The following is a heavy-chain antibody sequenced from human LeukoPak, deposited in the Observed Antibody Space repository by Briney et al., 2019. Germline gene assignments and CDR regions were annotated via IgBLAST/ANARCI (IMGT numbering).Heavy chain of an antibody. D-gene: IGHD5-18*01. Sequence: SETLSLTCAVYGGSFSGYYWSWIRQPPGKGLEWIGEINHSGSTNYNPSLKCRVTISVDTSKNQFSLKLSSVTAADTAVYYCARVVTAMAPTASFDYWGQGTLVTVSS. J-gene: IGHJ4*02. CDR3: ARVVTAMAPTASFDY. V-gene: IGHV4-34*01. CDR1: GGSFSGYY. CDR2: INHSGST.